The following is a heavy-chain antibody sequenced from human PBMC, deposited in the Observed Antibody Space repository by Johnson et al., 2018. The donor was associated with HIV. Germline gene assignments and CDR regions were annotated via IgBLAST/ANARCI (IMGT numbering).Heavy chain of an antibody. CDR2: IRSKTDGGTT. CDR1: GFTFSSYG. Sequence: VQLVESGGGVVQPGRSLRLSCAASGFTFSSYGMHWVRQAPGKGLEWVGRIRSKTDGGTTEYAAPVKGRFTVSRDDSKNTLYLQMDSLKTEDTAVYYCTTPSGSYVSSYDAFDIWGQGTMVTVSS. CDR3: TTPSGSYVSSYDAFDI. J-gene: IGHJ3*02. V-gene: IGHV3-15*01. D-gene: IGHD1-26*01.